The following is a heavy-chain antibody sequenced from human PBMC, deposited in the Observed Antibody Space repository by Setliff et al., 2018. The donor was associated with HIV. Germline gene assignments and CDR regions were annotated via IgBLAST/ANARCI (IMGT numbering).Heavy chain of an antibody. CDR2: ISGSGGST. CDR1: GFTFSSYA. D-gene: IGHD3-10*01. V-gene: IGHV3-23*01. J-gene: IGHJ4*02. Sequence: PGGSLRLSCAASGFTFSSYAMSWVRQAPGKGLEWVSAISGSGGSTYHADSVKGRVTLSRDNSKNTLYLQMNSLRPEDTAVYYCARVRLYNNALDYWGQGTLVTVSS. CDR3: ARVRLYNNALDY.